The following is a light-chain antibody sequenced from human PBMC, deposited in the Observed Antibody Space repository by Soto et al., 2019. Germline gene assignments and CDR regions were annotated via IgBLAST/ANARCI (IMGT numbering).Light chain of an antibody. CDR1: NSDIGGYSY. V-gene: IGLV2-14*03. CDR3: TSYTSRSTLGV. Sequence: QSALTQPASVSGSPGQSITISCTGSNSDIGGYSYVSWYQQHPGKAPKLMIYDVSNRPSGVSYRFSGSKSGNTASLTISGLQAEDEADYYCTSYTSRSTLGVFGGGTKLTV. CDR2: DVS. J-gene: IGLJ2*01.